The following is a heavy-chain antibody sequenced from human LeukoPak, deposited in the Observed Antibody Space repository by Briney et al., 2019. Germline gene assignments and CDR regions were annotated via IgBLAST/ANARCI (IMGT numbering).Heavy chain of an antibody. CDR2: INPNTGGT. CDR3: ARALGMAVAGSAGY. J-gene: IGHJ4*02. D-gene: IGHD6-19*01. V-gene: IGHV1-2*02. Sequence: GASVKVSCKASGYTFTGYNIHWVRQAPGQGLEWMGWINPNTGGTTFAQKFQGRVTMTRDTSISTAYMELSSLRSDDTAVHYCARALGMAVAGSAGYWGQGTLVTVSS. CDR1: GYTFTGYN.